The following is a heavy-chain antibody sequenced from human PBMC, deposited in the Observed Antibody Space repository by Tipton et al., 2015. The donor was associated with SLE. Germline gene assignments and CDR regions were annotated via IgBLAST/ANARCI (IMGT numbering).Heavy chain of an antibody. J-gene: IGHJ5*02. V-gene: IGHV4-34*01. CDR3: ARGWGDNWFDP. CDR1: GGSFSDYY. D-gene: IGHD7-27*01. CDR2: IDHSGNT. Sequence: LSCAVYGGSFSDYYWSWIRQSPGKGLEWIGEIDHSGNTDYSPSLKSRVTISIDTSNNQFSLKLSSVTAADTAMYYCARGWGDNWFDPWGQGTLVTVSS.